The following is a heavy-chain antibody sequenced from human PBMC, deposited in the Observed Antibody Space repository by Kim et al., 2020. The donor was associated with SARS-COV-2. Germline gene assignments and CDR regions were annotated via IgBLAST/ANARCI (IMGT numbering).Heavy chain of an antibody. CDR2: IYYSGST. D-gene: IGHD3-10*01. J-gene: IGHJ4*02. Sequence: SETLSLTCTVSGGSISSSSYYWGWIRQPPGKGLEWIGSIYYSGSTYYNPSLKSRVTISVDTSKNQFSLKLSSVTAADTAVYYCARHERGFRLVYYYGRLDYWGQGTLVTVSS. V-gene: IGHV4-39*01. CDR3: ARHERGFRLVYYYGRLDY. CDR1: GGSISSSSYY.